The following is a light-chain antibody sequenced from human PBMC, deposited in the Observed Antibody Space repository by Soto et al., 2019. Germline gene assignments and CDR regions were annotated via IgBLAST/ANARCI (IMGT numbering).Light chain of an antibody. Sequence: ALQMTQSPTSLSASVGDRVTITCRASQDIRNDLGWYQQKPGKAPQLLIYAASTLQSGVPSRFSGSGSGTDFTLTISSLQPEDFVTYYCLQDYNYPRTFGQGTKVEIK. CDR1: QDIRND. CDR3: LQDYNYPRT. V-gene: IGKV1-6*01. J-gene: IGKJ1*01. CDR2: AAS.